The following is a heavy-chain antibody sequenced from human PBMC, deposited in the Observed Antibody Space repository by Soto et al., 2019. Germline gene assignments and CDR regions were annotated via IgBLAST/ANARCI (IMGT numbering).Heavy chain of an antibody. CDR1: GYTFTSYD. V-gene: IGHV1-8*01. Sequence: ASVKVSCKASGYTFTSYDINWVRQATGQGLEWMGWMNPNSGNTGYAQKFQGRVTMTRNTSISTAYMELSSLRSEDTAVYYCASGYDILTGFPPRYYYYYGMDVWGQGTTVTVSS. J-gene: IGHJ6*02. D-gene: IGHD3-9*01. CDR2: MNPNSGNT. CDR3: ASGYDILTGFPPRYYYYYGMDV.